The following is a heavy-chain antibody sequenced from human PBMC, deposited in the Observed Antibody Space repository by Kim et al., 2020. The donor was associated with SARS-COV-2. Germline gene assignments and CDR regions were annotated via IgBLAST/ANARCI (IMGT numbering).Heavy chain of an antibody. V-gene: IGHV3-23*01. Sequence: GGSLRLSCATSGFPFSNYHINWVRQAPGKGLEWVSAIHFNGAAWYADPVKGRFTVSRDNSRNTAYLQMNSLRAEDTAVYYCAKDVLDSSGREGAGYWGQGALVTVSS. CDR2: IHFNGAA. CDR3: AKDVLDSSGREGAGY. J-gene: IGHJ4*02. CDR1: GFPFSNYH. D-gene: IGHD3-22*01.